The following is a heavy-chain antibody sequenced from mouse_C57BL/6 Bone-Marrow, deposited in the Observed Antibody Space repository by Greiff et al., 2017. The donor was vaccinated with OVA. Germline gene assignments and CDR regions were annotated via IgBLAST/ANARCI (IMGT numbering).Heavy chain of an antibody. J-gene: IGHJ2*01. CDR3: ARRDYYGSSPSFDY. CDR2: INPNNGGT. V-gene: IGHV1-18*01. CDR1: GYTFTDYN. D-gene: IGHD1-1*01. Sequence: EVQLQQSGPELVKPGASVKIPCKASGYTFTDYNMDWVKQSHGKSLEWIGDINPNNGGTIYNQKFKGKATLTVDKSSSTAYMELRSLTSEDTAVYYCARRDYYGSSPSFDYWGQGTTLTVSS.